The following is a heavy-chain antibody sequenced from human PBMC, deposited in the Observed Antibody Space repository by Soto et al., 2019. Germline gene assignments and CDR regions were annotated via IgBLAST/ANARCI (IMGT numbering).Heavy chain of an antibody. Sequence: LRLSCAASGFSFSDSYMSWIRQAPGKGLEWVSYISRGGSVIYYADSVKGRFTISRDDAKNSLYLQMNSLRAEDTAIYYCASDSHAVDLGYWGQGTLVTVSS. D-gene: IGHD3-10*01. J-gene: IGHJ4*02. CDR1: GFSFSDSY. CDR3: ASDSHAVDLGY. CDR2: ISRGGSVI. V-gene: IGHV3-11*01.